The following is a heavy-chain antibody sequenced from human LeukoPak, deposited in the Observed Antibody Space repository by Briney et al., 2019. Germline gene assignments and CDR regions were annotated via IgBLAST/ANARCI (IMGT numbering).Heavy chain of an antibody. V-gene: IGHV5-51*01. CDR3: ARRVAAAGDYFDY. CDR2: IYPGDSDT. CDR1: GYSSTSYW. J-gene: IGHJ4*02. D-gene: IGHD6-13*01. Sequence: GESLKISCKGSGYSSTSYWIGWVRQMPGKGLEWMGIIYPGDSDTRYSPSFQGQVTISADKSISTAYLQWSSLKASDTAMYYCARRVAAAGDYFDYWGQGTLVTVSS.